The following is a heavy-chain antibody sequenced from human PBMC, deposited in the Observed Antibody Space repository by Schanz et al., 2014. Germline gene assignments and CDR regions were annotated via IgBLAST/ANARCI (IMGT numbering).Heavy chain of an antibody. V-gene: IGHV3-23*01. J-gene: IGHJ4*02. Sequence: EVQLLESGGGLVEPGGSLRLSCAASGFSFSSYAMGWVRQARGKGLEWVSAMNESHSTIYYADSVRGRFTISRDNAENTLFLQMNSLRAEDKDVYYCARKVVATIGGYYDNWGQGTLVIVSS. CDR1: GFSFSSYA. CDR2: MNESHSTI. D-gene: IGHD5-12*01. CDR3: ARKVVATIGGYYDN.